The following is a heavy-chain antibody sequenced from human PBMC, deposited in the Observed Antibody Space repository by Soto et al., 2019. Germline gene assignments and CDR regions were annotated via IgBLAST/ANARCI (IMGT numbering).Heavy chain of an antibody. Sequence: QVQLVESGGGVVQPGRSLRLSCTASGFSFGNYGMHWVRQAPGKGLEWVAVIWYDGSNEYYADSVKGRFTMSRDNSKNTLYLQMNSLRAEYTALYYYARGANSPLWEPPAMFRFDYWGQGSLVTVSS. V-gene: IGHV3-33*01. CDR2: IWYDGSNE. CDR3: ARGANSPLWEPPAMFRFDY. J-gene: IGHJ4*02. CDR1: GFSFGNYG. D-gene: IGHD2-2*01.